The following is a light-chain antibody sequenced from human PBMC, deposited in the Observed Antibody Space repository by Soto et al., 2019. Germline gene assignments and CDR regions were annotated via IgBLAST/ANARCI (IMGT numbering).Light chain of an antibody. V-gene: IGKV3-15*01. CDR2: GAS. CDR1: QSVSSY. J-gene: IGKJ1*01. Sequence: EIEMTQSPATLSVSPGERATLSCRASQSVSSYLAWYQQKPGQAPRLLIYGASTRATGIPARFSGSGSGTEFTLTISSLQSEDFAVYYCQQYNDWPRTFGQGTKVEMK. CDR3: QQYNDWPRT.